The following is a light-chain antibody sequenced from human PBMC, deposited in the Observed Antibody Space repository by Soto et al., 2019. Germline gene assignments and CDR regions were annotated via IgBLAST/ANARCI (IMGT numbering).Light chain of an antibody. V-gene: IGLV2-23*01. CDR3: CSHAGGSSWV. CDR2: EGS. Sequence: QSVLTQPASVSGSPGQSITISCTGTSSDVGSYNLVSWYQQHPGKAPKLMIYEGSKRPSWVSNRFSGSKSGSTASLTISGLQAEDEADYYCCSHAGGSSWVFGGGTKLTVL. CDR1: SSDVGSYNL. J-gene: IGLJ3*02.